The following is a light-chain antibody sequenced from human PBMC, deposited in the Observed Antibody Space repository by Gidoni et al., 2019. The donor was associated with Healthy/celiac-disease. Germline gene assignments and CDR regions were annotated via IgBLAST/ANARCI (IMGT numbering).Light chain of an antibody. CDR2: DAS. J-gene: IGKJ4*02. Sequence: APLSLAPGERASLYCRACRSVSSYLAWFQQKPGQAPRLLIYDASNRATGIPARFSGSGSGTDFTLTISSLEPEDFAVYYCQQRSNWALTFGGGTKVEIK. CDR3: QQRSNWALT. CDR1: RSVSSY. V-gene: IGKV3-11*01.